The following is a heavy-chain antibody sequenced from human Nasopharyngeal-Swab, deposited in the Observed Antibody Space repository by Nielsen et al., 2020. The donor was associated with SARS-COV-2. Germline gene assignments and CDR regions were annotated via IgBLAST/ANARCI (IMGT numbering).Heavy chain of an antibody. V-gene: IGHV4-34*01. Sequence: SQTLSLTCAVYGGSFSDYYWSWIRQPPGKGLEWIGEINHSGSTNYNPSLKSRVTISVDTSKNQFSLKLSSVTAADTAVYYCAARYYDSSGYYYWFDPWGQGTLVTVSS. J-gene: IGHJ5*02. CDR1: GGSFSDYY. CDR2: INHSGST. D-gene: IGHD3-22*01. CDR3: AARYYDSSGYYYWFDP.